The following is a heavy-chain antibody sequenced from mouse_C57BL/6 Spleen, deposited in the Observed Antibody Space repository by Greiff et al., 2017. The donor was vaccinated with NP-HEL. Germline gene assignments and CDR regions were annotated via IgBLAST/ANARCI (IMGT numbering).Heavy chain of an antibody. Sequence: VQLQQSGPVLVKPGASVKMSCKASGYTFTDYYMNWVKQSHGKSLEWIGVINPYNGGTSYNQKFKGKATLTVDKSSSTAYMELNSLTSEDSAVYYCAREETGTGFAYWGQGTLVTVSA. CDR1: GYTFTDYY. J-gene: IGHJ3*01. CDR3: AREETGTGFAY. V-gene: IGHV1-19*01. CDR2: INPYNGGT. D-gene: IGHD4-1*01.